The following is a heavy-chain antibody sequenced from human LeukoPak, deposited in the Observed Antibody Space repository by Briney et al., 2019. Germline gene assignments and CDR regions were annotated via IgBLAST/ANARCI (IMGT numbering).Heavy chain of an antibody. CDR3: ASRDCSDTACSAGVFDY. V-gene: IGHV3-53*01. Sequence: PGGSLRLSCAASGLTVSSKHMSWVRQAPGKGREWVSVIYSGGNTKYTESVEGRFTVSIDNTKNTLHLQMKSLRAEDTAVYYCASRDCSDTACSAGVFDYWGQGTLVSVSS. CDR2: IYSGGNT. CDR1: GLTVSSKH. D-gene: IGHD2-21*01. J-gene: IGHJ4*02.